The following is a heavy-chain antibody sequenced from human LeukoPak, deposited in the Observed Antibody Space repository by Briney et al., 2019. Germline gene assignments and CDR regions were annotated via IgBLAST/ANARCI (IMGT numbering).Heavy chain of an antibody. CDR3: ARVPYQLGIAVAGYYYYMDV. V-gene: IGHV1-18*01. CDR1: GYTFTSYG. J-gene: IGHJ6*03. CDR2: ISAYNGNT. D-gene: IGHD6-19*01. Sequence: GASVKVSCKASGYTFTSYGISWVRQAPGQGLEWMGWISAYNGNTNYAQKLQGRVTMTTDTSTSTAYMELRSLRSDDTAVYYCARVPYQLGIAVAGYYYYMDVWGKGTTVTISS.